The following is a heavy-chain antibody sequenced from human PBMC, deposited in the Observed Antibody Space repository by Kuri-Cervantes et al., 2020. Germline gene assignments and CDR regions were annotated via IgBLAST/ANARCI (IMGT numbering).Heavy chain of an antibody. CDR2: SNAGNGNT. CDR1: GYTFTGYY. Sequence: ASVKVSCKASGYTFTGYYMHWVRQAPGQGLEWMGWSNAGNGNTKYSQEFQGRVTITRDTSASTAYMELSSLRSEDMAVYYCGRTHFRRGYSYGPLDYWGQGTLVTVSS. V-gene: IGHV1-3*02. D-gene: IGHD5-18*01. CDR3: GRTHFRRGYSYGPLDY. J-gene: IGHJ4*02.